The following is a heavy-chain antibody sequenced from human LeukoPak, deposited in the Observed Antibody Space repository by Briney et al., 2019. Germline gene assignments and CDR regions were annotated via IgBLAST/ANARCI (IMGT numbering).Heavy chain of an antibody. CDR3: ARDGDIVVVTASIGGWFDP. CDR2: IWYDGSNT. J-gene: IGHJ5*02. V-gene: IGHV3-33*01. CDR1: GFTFSSYG. D-gene: IGHD2-21*02. Sequence: PGRSLRLSCAASGFTFSSYGMHWVRQAPGKGLEWVAVIWYDGSNTYYADSVKGRFTISRDNSKNTLYLQMNRLRAEETAVYYCARDGDIVVVTASIGGWFDPWGQGTLVTVSS.